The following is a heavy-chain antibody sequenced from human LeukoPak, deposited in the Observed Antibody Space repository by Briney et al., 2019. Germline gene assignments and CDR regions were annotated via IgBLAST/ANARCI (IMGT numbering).Heavy chain of an antibody. V-gene: IGHV1-2*02. CDR3: ARGSTSLYYHFWSGYPSEYYFDY. CDR2: INPNSGGT. Sequence: ASVKVSCKASRYTFTGYYMHWVRQAPGQGLEWMGWINPNSGGTNYAQKFQGRVTMTRDTSISTAYMELSRLRSDDTAVYYCARGSTSLYYHFWSGYPSEYYFDYWGQGTLVTVSS. CDR1: RYTFTGYY. J-gene: IGHJ4*02. D-gene: IGHD3-3*01.